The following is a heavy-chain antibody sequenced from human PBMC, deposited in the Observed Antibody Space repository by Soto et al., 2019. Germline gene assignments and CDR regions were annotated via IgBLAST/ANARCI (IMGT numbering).Heavy chain of an antibody. J-gene: IGHJ4*02. CDR3: ARKLRGYSYGAFDY. Sequence: SETLSLTCTVSGGSISSSSYYWGWIHQPPGKGLEWIGSIYYSGSTYYNPSLKSRVTISVDTSKNQFSLKLSSVTAADTAVYYCARKLRGYSYGAFDYWGQGTLVTVSS. V-gene: IGHV4-39*01. CDR1: GGSISSSSYY. CDR2: IYYSGST. D-gene: IGHD5-18*01.